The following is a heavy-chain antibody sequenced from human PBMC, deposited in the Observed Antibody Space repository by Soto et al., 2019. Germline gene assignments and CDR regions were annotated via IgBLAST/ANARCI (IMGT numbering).Heavy chain of an antibody. CDR2: IYYSGST. J-gene: IGHJ6*02. Sequence: QVPLQESGPGLVKPSQTLSLTCTVSGGSISSGGYYWSWIRQHPGKGLEWIGYIYYSGSTYYNPSLKSRVTISVDTTKNQFSLKLSSVTAADTAVYYCARDLELPSSYYYYGMDVWGQGTTVTVSS. CDR3: ARDLELPSSYYYYGMDV. V-gene: IGHV4-31*03. CDR1: GGSISSGGYY. D-gene: IGHD1-7*01.